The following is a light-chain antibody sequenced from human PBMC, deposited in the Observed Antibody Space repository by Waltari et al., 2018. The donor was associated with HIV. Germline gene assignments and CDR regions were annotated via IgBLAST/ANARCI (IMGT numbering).Light chain of an antibody. J-gene: IGLJ3*02. V-gene: IGLV3-25*03. CDR2: KDS. Sequence: SSELTQPPSVSVSPGQTARITCSGDAVPKQYAYWYQQKPGQAPVLVIYKDSERPSGIPGRFSGSSSGTTVTLTISGGQAEDEADYYCQSADSSGTYWVFGGGTKLTVL. CDR1: AVPKQY. CDR3: QSADSSGTYWV.